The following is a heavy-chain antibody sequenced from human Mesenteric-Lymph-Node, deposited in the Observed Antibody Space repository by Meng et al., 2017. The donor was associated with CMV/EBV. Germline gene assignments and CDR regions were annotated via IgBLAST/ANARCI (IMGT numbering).Heavy chain of an antibody. CDR1: TRFG. V-gene: IGHV1-18*04. Sequence: TRFGMAWVRQAPGQGLEWLGWISAYNGNTENAQKFQGRVTMTTDTSTNTASMELRSLRSDDTAVYYCARVAVVGTADYFDDWGQGTLVTSPQ. CDR3: ARVAVVGTADYFDD. CDR2: ISAYNGNT. D-gene: IGHD6-19*01. J-gene: IGHJ4*02.